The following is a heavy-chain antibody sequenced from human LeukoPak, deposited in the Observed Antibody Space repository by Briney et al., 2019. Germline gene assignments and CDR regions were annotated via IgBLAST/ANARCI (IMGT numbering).Heavy chain of an antibody. Sequence: SETLSLTCSVSGAAITSAYWSWIRQSPGKGLEWIGYGLYSGVTNYSPSLKSRVTIAVDTSKNHCSLEVTSVTAADTAVYYCARDAAHSAGVYDYWGRGILVTVSS. CDR3: ARDAAHSAGVYDY. CDR2: GLYSGVT. D-gene: IGHD2-21*01. J-gene: IGHJ4*02. V-gene: IGHV4-59*13. CDR1: GAAITSAY.